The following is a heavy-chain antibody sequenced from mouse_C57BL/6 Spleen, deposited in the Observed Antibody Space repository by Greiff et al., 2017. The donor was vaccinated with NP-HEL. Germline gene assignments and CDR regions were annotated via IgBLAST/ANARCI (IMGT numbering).Heavy chain of an antibody. V-gene: IGHV5-17*01. CDR3: ARDYYGRGYAMDY. Sequence: EVQLVESGGGLVKPGGSLKLSCAASGFTFSDYGMHWVRQAPEKGLEWVAYISSGSSTIYYADTVKGRFTISRDNAKNTLFLQMTSLRSEDTPMYYCARDYYGRGYAMDYWGQGTSVTVSS. CDR2: ISSGSSTI. D-gene: IGHD1-1*01. CDR1: GFTFSDYG. J-gene: IGHJ4*01.